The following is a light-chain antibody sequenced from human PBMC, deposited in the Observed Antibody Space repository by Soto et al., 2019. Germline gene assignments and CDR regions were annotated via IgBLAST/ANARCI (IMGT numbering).Light chain of an antibody. CDR3: QQSYSTPYT. Sequence: DIQMTQSPSSLSASVGDRVTITCRTCQSVSSYLNWYQQKPGKAPKLLIYAASSLQSGVPSRFSGRGSGTDFTLTSSSLQPEDFATYYCQQSYSTPYTFGQRTKLEIK. J-gene: IGKJ2*01. CDR1: QSVSSY. V-gene: IGKV1-39*01. CDR2: AAS.